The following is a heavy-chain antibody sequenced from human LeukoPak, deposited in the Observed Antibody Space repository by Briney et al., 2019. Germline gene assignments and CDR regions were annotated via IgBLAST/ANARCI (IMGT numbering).Heavy chain of an antibody. D-gene: IGHD5-24*01. CDR1: GYTFTSYG. CDR2: IIPILGIA. Sequence: SVKVSCKASGYTFTSYGISWVRQAPGQGLEWMGGIIPILGIANYAQKFQGRVTITADKSTSTAYMELSSLRSEDTAVYYCARDRGDGYNYSPFDYWGQGTLVTVSS. J-gene: IGHJ4*02. CDR3: ARDRGDGYNYSPFDY. V-gene: IGHV1-69*10.